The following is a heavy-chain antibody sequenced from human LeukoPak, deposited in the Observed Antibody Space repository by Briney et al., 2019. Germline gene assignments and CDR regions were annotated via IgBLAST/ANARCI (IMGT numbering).Heavy chain of an antibody. J-gene: IGHJ4*02. CDR2: IWYDGSNK. CDR3: ARRMKYCGGDCYPALDF. Sequence: GRSLRLSCAASGFTFSSYGMHWLRQAPGKGREWVAVIWYDGSNKYYADCVKGRFTISRDSSKNTLYLKMNSLRDEDTAMYYCARRMKYCGGDCYPALDFWGQGTLVTVSS. V-gene: IGHV3-33*01. CDR1: GFTFSSYG. D-gene: IGHD2-21*02.